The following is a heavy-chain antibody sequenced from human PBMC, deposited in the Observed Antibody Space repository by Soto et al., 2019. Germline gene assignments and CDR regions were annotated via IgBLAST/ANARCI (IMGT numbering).Heavy chain of an antibody. CDR2: TYYRSKWYN. CDR1: GDSVSSNSAG. V-gene: IGHV6-1*01. CDR3: ERDQGGLDY. J-gene: IGHJ4*02. Sequence: SQTLSLTCAISGDSVSSNSAGWNWIRQSPSRGLEWLGRTYYRSKWYNDYALSVKSRIAINPDTSKNQFSLQLSSVTPEDTAVSYCERDQGGLDYWGLGSLVTVSS.